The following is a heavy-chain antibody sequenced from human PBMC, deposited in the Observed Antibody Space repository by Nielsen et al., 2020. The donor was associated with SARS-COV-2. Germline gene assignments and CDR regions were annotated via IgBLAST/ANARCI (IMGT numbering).Heavy chain of an antibody. CDR3: AKGSVYMEYFDH. D-gene: IGHD5-18*01. CDR1: GFTFSSYA. Sequence: GESLKLSCAASGFTFSSYAMHWVRQAPGKGLEWVAVIWYDGGNEYYADSVKGRFTISRDNSKNTLYVPMNSLRAEDTAVDFCAKGSVYMEYFDHWGQGTLVTVSS. J-gene: IGHJ1*01. V-gene: IGHV3-33*06. CDR2: IWYDGGNE.